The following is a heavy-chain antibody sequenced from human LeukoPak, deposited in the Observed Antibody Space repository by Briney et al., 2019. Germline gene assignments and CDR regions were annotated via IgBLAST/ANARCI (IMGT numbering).Heavy chain of an antibody. Sequence: SETLSLTCAVSGGSISSSSYYWGWIRQPPGKGLEWIGSIYYSGSTYYNPSLKSRVTISVDTSKNQFSLKLSSVTAADTAVYYCASLVPLVAAAGTFDYWGQGTLVTVSS. D-gene: IGHD6-13*01. J-gene: IGHJ4*02. CDR1: GGSISSSSYY. CDR2: IYYSGST. V-gene: IGHV4-39*01. CDR3: ASLVPLVAAAGTFDY.